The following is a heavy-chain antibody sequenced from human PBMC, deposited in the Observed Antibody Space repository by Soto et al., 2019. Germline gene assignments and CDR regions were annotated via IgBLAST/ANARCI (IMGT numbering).Heavy chain of an antibody. D-gene: IGHD6-19*01. Sequence: KTSETLSLTCGVSGGTIRSPDWWTWVRQPPGKGLEWIGEIFQSGSTNYTPSLESRVTISVDKSKNQFSLTLTSVTAADTAVYFCARGRGRYSSGWSWLDPWGQGILVTVSS. CDR2: IFQSGST. CDR1: GGTIRSPDW. CDR3: ARGRGRYSSGWSWLDP. J-gene: IGHJ5*02. V-gene: IGHV4-4*02.